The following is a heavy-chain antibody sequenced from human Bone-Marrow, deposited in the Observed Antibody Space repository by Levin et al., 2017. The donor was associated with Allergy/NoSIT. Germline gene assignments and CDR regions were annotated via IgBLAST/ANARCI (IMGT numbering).Heavy chain of an antibody. CDR2: VNNYNGRA. D-gene: IGHD6-13*01. CDR1: GFTFTSYG. J-gene: IGHJ5*02. Sequence: ASVKVSCKTSGFTFTSYGITWVRQAPGQGLEWMGWVNNYNGRANYAQTFQGRITMTTDTPTTTAYMHLRRLTSDDTATYFCARAGSSSWSTLFDPWGQGTLVIVSA. CDR3: ARAGSSSWSTLFDP. V-gene: IGHV1-18*01.